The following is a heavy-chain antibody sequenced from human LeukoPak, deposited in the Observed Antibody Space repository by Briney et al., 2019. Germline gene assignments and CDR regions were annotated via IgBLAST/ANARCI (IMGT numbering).Heavy chain of an antibody. V-gene: IGHV4-4*02. D-gene: IGHD5-18*01. CDR1: GGSISSSNW. Sequence: SETLSLTCAVSGGSISSSNWWSWVRQPPGKGLEWIGSIYHSGSTYYNPSLKSRVTISVDTSKNQFSLKLSSVTAADTAVYYCARDRYSYGFWGHFDYWGQGTLVTVSS. CDR3: ARDRYSYGFWGHFDY. CDR2: IYHSGST. J-gene: IGHJ4*02.